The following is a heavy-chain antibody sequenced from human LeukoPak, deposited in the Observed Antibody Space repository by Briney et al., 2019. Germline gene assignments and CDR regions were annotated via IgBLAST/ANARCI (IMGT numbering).Heavy chain of an antibody. V-gene: IGHV4-38-2*01. CDR2: IYHSGST. J-gene: IGHJ4*02. D-gene: IGHD5-18*01. CDR1: GYSISSGYY. Sequence: PSETLSLTRAVSGYSISSGYYWGWIRQPPGKGLEWIGSIYHSGSTYYNPSLKSRVTISVDTSKNQFSLKLSSVTAADTAVYYCASLPGYSYGTGIDYWGQGTLVTVSS. CDR3: ASLPGYSYGTGIDY.